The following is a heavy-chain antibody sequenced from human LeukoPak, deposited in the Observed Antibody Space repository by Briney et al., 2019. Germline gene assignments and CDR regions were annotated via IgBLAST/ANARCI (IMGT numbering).Heavy chain of an antibody. J-gene: IGHJ2*01. CDR2: ISYDGSNK. CDR3: ARASGAGSYWYFDL. CDR1: GITFSSYG. D-gene: IGHD3-10*01. Sequence: GGSLRLSCAASGITFSSYGMHWVRQAPGKGLEWVAVISYDGSNKYYADSVKGRFTISRDNSKNTLYLQMNSLRAEDTAVYYCARASGAGSYWYFDLWGRGTLVTVSS. V-gene: IGHV3-30*03.